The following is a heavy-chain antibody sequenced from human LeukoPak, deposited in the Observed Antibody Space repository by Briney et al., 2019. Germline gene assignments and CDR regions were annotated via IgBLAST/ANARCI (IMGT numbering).Heavy chain of an antibody. CDR3: ARGSTFGGVISDF. CDR2: ITRSSRII. J-gene: IGHJ4*02. Sequence: EGSLRLSCAASGFTFSSYEMNWVRQAPGKGLEWLSFITRSSRIIYYADSVKGRFTISRDNANNSLHLRMNSLRVEDTGIYFCARGSTFGGVISDFWGQGTLVTVSS. CDR1: GFTFSSYE. D-gene: IGHD3-16*02. V-gene: IGHV3-48*03.